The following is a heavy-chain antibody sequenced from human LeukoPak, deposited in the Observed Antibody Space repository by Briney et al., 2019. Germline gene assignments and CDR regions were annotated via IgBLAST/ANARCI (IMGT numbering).Heavy chain of an antibody. D-gene: IGHD5-12*01. CDR2: IYYSGST. Sequence: SEILSLTCTVSGGSFNNYYWSWIRQPPGKGLEWIGYIYYSGSTNYNPSLKSRVTISVDTSKNQFSLKLSSVTAADTAVYYCARGPTKYYFDYWGQGTLVTFSS. V-gene: IGHV4-59*01. CDR1: GGSFNNYY. CDR3: ARGPTKYYFDY. J-gene: IGHJ4*02.